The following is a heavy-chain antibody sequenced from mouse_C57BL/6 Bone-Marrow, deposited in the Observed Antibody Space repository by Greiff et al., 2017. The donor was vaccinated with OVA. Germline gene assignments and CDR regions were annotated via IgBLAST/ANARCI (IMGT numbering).Heavy chain of an antibody. CDR3: ARNWGYGKSSYAMDD. CDR1: GFSLTSYA. CDR2: IWTGGGT. V-gene: IGHV2-9-1*01. D-gene: IGHD2-1*01. J-gene: IGHJ4*01. Sequence: VKLVESGPGLVAPSQSLSITCTVSGFSLTSYAISWVRQPPGKGLEWLGVIWTGGGTNYNSALKSRLSISKDNSKSQVFLKMNSLQTDDTARYYCARNWGYGKSSYAMDDWGQGTSVTVSS.